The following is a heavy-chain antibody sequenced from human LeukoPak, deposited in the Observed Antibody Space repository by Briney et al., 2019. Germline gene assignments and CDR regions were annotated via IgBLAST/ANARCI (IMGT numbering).Heavy chain of an antibody. V-gene: IGHV3-48*01. Sequence: PGGSLRLSCAASGFTFSNYSMNWVRQAPGKGLEWVSYISRSSSTIYYADSVKGRFTISRDNAKNSLYLQMNSLRAEDTAVYYCARDPKSLERPYYYYMDVWGKGTTVTISS. CDR1: GFTFSNYS. CDR2: ISRSSSTI. J-gene: IGHJ6*03. CDR3: ARDPKSLERPYYYYMDV. D-gene: IGHD1-1*01.